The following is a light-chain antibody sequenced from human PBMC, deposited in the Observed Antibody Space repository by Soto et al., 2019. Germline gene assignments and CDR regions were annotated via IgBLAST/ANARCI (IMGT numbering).Light chain of an antibody. CDR1: QSLVYSDGNTY. CDR2: GAS. J-gene: IGKJ1*01. Sequence: DIVMTQSPLSLPVTLGQPASISCRSSQSLVYSDGNTYLNWFQQRPGQSPRLLIYGASSRATGIPDRFSGTGSGTDFSLTISRLEPEDFAVYYCQHQGTFGQGTKVDIK. V-gene: IGKV2-30*01. CDR3: QHQGT.